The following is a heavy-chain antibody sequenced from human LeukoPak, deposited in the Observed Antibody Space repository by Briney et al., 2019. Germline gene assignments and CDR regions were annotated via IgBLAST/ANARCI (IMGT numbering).Heavy chain of an antibody. Sequence: ASVKVSCKASGYTFTSYGISWVRQAPGQGLEWMGWISAYNGNTNYAQKLQGRVTMTTDKSTSTAYMELRSLRSDDTAVYYCARAVYDSSGSEFDYWGQGTLVTVSS. D-gene: IGHD3-22*01. J-gene: IGHJ4*02. CDR3: ARAVYDSSGSEFDY. CDR2: ISAYNGNT. CDR1: GYTFTSYG. V-gene: IGHV1-18*01.